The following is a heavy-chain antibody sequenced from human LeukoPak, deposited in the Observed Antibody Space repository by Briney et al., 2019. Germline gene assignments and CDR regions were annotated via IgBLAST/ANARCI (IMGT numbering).Heavy chain of an antibody. CDR3: ARQSGDQSSAWYFDA. Sequence: PSETLSLTCTVSGGSLRSSGHWWIWIRQPPGKGLEWIGSIHYSGKVYYNPSLKSRVTTSVDTSTDQFSLRLSSATAADTAIYYCARQSGDQSSAWYFDAWGQGTLVTVSS. CDR2: IHYSGKV. CDR1: GGSLRSSGHW. J-gene: IGHJ4*02. V-gene: IGHV4-39*01. D-gene: IGHD6-19*01.